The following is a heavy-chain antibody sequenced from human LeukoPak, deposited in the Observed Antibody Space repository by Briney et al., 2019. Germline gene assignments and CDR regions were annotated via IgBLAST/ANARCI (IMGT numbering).Heavy chain of an antibody. D-gene: IGHD6-13*01. CDR2: IYYSGST. J-gene: IGHJ4*02. V-gene: IGHV4-59*01. Sequence: SETLSLTCTVSGGSISSYYWSWIRQPPGKGLEWIGYIYYSGSTNYNPSLKSRVTISVETSKNEFSLKLRSVTAADTAVYYCARVTGYRIEDYFDYWGQGALVTVSS. CDR1: GGSISSYY. CDR3: ARVTGYRIEDYFDY.